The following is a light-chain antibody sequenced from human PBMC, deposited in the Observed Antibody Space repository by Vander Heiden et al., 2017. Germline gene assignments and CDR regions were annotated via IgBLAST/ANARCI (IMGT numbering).Light chain of an antibody. CDR2: GNS. CDR3: QSYDSSLSGYV. CDR1: SSNIGAGYD. Sequence: QSVLTPPPSVSGAPGQRVTISCTGRSSNIGAGYDVPWYQQLPGTAPKLLIYGNSNRPSGVPDRFSGSKSGTSASLAITGLQAEDEADYYCQSYDSSLSGYVFGTGTKVTVL. V-gene: IGLV1-40*01. J-gene: IGLJ1*01.